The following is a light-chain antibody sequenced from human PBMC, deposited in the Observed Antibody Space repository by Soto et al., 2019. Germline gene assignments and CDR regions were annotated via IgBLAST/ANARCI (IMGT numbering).Light chain of an antibody. CDR2: AAS. J-gene: IGKJ5*01. CDR3: QPATSFPIT. CDR1: QGIGTW. Sequence: DIQMTQAPSSVFASVGDRVTITCRARQGIGTWLAWYQQKPGKAPSLLIYAASTLHSGVPSRFTGRGSGTDFTLTISSLQPEDSATSYCQPATSFPITFGQGTRLAIK. V-gene: IGKV1D-12*01.